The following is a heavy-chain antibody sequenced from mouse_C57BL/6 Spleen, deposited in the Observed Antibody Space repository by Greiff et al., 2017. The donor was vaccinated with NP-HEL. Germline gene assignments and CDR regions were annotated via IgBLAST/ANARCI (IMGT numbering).Heavy chain of an antibody. J-gene: IGHJ4*01. CDR3: ARGGVYYAMDY. CDR2: IDPSDSYT. Sequence: VQLQQPGAELVMPGASVKLSCKASGYTFTSYWMHWVKQRPGQGLEWIGEIDPSDSYTNYNQKFKGKSTLTVDKSSSTAYMQLSSLTSEDSAVYYCARGGVYYAMDYWGQGTSVTVSS. CDR1: GYTFTSYW. V-gene: IGHV1-69*01.